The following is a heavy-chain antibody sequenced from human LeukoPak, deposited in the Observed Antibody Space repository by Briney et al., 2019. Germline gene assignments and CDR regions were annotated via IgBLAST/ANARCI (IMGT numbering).Heavy chain of an antibody. CDR3: ARDLVEKDGDY. CDR1: GGSISSSSYY. J-gene: IGHJ4*02. D-gene: IGHD5-24*01. V-gene: IGHV4-39*07. Sequence: PSETLSLTCTVSGGSISSSSYYWGWIRQPPGKGLEWIGSIYYSGSTYYNPSLKSRVTISVDTSKNQFSLKLSSVTAADTAVYYCARDLVEKDGDYWGQGTLVTVSS. CDR2: IYYSGST.